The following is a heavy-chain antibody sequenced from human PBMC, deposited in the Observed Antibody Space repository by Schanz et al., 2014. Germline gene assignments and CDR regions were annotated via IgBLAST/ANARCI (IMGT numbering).Heavy chain of an antibody. CDR2: ICSSGNTI. J-gene: IGHJ6*02. Sequence: EVHLVESGGGLVKRGGSLRLSCAASGFTFSTYAMSWVRQAPGKGLEWVSYICSSGNTIYYADSVKGRFTISRDNSENTLYLQMNSLSADDTAVFYCAKGMGYCSGGTCYDYYYYGLDVWGQGTTVTVSS. CDR3: AKGMGYCSGGTCYDYYYYGLDV. CDR1: GFTFSTYA. V-gene: IGHV3-23*05. D-gene: IGHD2-15*01.